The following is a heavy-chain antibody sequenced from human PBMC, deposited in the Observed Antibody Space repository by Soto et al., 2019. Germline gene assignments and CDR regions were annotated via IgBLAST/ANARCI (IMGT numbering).Heavy chain of an antibody. V-gene: IGHV3-21*01. CDR1: GFTFSSYS. J-gene: IGHJ4*02. D-gene: IGHD6-6*01. CDR3: AIQSSSSLGYYFDY. CDR2: ISSSSSYI. Sequence: GGSLRLSCAASGFTFSSYSMNWVRQAPGKGLEWVSSISSSSSYIYHADSVKGRFTISRDNAKNSLYLQMNSLRAEDTAVYYCAIQSSSSLGYYFDYWGQGTLVTVSS.